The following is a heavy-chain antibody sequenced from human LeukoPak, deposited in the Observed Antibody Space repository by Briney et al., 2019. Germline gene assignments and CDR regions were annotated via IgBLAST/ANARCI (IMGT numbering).Heavy chain of an antibody. J-gene: IGHJ4*02. Sequence: GASVKVSCKASGYTFTGYYMHWVRQAPGQGLEWMGRINPNSGGTNYAQKFQGRVTMTRDTSISTAYMELSRLRSDDTAVYYCARDLRNYVYVWGGQKGPSTNGGQGTLVTVSS. CDR2: INPNSGGT. D-gene: IGHD3-16*01. V-gene: IGHV1-2*06. CDR1: GYTFTGYY. CDR3: ARDLRNYVYVWGGQKGPSTN.